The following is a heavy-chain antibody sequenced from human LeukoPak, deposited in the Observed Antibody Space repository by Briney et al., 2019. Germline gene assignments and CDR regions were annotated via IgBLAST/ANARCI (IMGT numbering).Heavy chain of an antibody. CDR1: GFTFSSFW. J-gene: IGHJ3*02. V-gene: IGHV3-74*01. D-gene: IGHD3-22*01. CDR3: ASRHYDSSGYYAAFDI. CDR2: INSDGSST. Sequence: GGSLRLSCAASGFTFSSFWMRWVRQAPGKGLVWVSRINSDGSSTSYADSVKGRFTISRDNAKNTLYLQMNSLRAEDTAVYYCASRHYDSSGYYAAFDIWGQGTMVTVSS.